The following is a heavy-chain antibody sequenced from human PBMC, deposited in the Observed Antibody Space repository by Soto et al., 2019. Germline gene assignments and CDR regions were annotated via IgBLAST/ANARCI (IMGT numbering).Heavy chain of an antibody. CDR1: GFTFSSYW. CDR2: INSDGSST. Sequence: EVQLVESGGGLVQPGGSLRLSCAASGFTFSSYWMHWVRQAPGKGLVWVSRINSDGSSTRYADSVKGRFAISRDNAKNTLYLQMNSLRAEDTAVYYCARGATGTTGLGWFDPWGQGTLVTVSS. CDR3: ARGATGTTGLGWFDP. J-gene: IGHJ5*02. V-gene: IGHV3-74*01. D-gene: IGHD1-7*01.